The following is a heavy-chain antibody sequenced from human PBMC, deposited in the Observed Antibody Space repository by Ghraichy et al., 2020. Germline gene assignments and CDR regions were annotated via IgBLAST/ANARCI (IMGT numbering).Heavy chain of an antibody. CDR1: GFAFNHAW. CDR2: IKIERDGGTT. CDR3: SANSDYARVYFNF. Sequence: GGSLRLSCTVSGFAFNHAWMSWVRQAPGKGLEWIGRIKIERDGGTTDYAAPVKDRFTISRDDSKNIAYLQMDSLKTEDTAVYFCSANSDYARVYFNFWGQGTLVTVSS. J-gene: IGHJ4*02. D-gene: IGHD4/OR15-4a*01. V-gene: IGHV3-15*01.